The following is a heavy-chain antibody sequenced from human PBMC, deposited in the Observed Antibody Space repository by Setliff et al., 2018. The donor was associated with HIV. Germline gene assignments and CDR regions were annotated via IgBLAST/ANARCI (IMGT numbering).Heavy chain of an antibody. D-gene: IGHD5-18*01. V-gene: IGHV1-24*01. CDR3: AAKRRYNYGLKGPLDY. CDR1: RYTLTELS. J-gene: IGHJ4*02. CDR2: FDPEHRKT. Sequence: GASVKVSCKVSRYTLTELSMHWVRQAPGKGLGWMGSFDPEHRKTLYAQKFQGRVTMTQDTSTDTAYMELSSLRSDDTAVYYCAAKRRYNYGLKGPLDYWAQGTLVTVSS.